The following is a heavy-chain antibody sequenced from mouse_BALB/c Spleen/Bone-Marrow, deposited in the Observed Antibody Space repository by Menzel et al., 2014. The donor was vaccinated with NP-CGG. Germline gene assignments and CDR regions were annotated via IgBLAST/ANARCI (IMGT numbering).Heavy chain of an antibody. CDR1: GYAFSSSW. CDR3: ARRDYGSSYGWFAY. J-gene: IGHJ3*01. CDR2: IYPGDGDT. D-gene: IGHD1-1*01. V-gene: IGHV1-82*01. Sequence: VQLQQSGPELVKPGASVKISCKASGYAFSSSWMNWLKRRPGQGLEWIGRIYPGDGDTNYNGKFKAKATLTADKSSSTAYMQLSSLTSVDSAVYFCARRDYGSSYGWFAYWGQGTLVTVSA.